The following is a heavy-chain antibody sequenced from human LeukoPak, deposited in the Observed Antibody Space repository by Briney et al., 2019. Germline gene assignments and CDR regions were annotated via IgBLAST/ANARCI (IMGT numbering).Heavy chain of an antibody. CDR2: ISGSGGST. CDR1: GFSFSSYA. Sequence: PGGSLRLSCAASGFSFSSYAMSWVRQAPGKGLEWVSAISGSGGSTYYADSVKGRFTISRDNSKNTLYLQMNSLRAEDTAVYYCAKDWRRGMATTTFDYWGQGTLVTVSS. J-gene: IGHJ4*02. V-gene: IGHV3-23*01. D-gene: IGHD5-24*01. CDR3: AKDWRRGMATTTFDY.